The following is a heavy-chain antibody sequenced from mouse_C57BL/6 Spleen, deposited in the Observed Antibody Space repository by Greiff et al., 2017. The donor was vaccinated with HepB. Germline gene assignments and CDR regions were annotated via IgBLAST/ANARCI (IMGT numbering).Heavy chain of an antibody. CDR3: ATFYYDYDWFAY. CDR2: INPGSGGT. CDR1: GYAFTNYL. V-gene: IGHV1-54*01. D-gene: IGHD2-4*01. J-gene: IGHJ3*01. Sequence: QVQLQQSGAELVRPGTSVKVSCKASGYAFTNYLIEWVKQRPGQGLEWIGVINPGSGGTNYNEKFKGKATLTADKSSSTAYMQLSSLTSDDSAVYFCATFYYDYDWFAYWGQGTLVTVSA.